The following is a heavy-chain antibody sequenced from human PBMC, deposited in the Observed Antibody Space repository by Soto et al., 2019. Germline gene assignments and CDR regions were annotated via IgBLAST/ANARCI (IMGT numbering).Heavy chain of an antibody. D-gene: IGHD3-10*01. J-gene: IGHJ3*02. CDR2: IYPGDSDT. V-gene: IGHV5-51*01. Sequence: GESLKISCKGSGYSFSSYWIGWVRQMPGKGLEWMGIIYPGDSDTRYSPSFQGQVTISADKSISTAYLQRSSLKASDTAMYYCARTSYYGSGTYSGAFDIWGQGTMVTVS. CDR1: GYSFSSYW. CDR3: ARTSYYGSGTYSGAFDI.